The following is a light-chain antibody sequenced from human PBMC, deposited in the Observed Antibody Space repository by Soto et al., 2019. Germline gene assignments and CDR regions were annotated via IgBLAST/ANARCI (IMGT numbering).Light chain of an antibody. V-gene: IGKV3-15*01. CDR3: QQYKNWPPWT. Sequence: IVATLSPATLSVYTRQRAILSCMASQGVSSNLAWYQQKPGQAPRLLIYGASTRATGIPARFSGSGSGTEFTLTISSLQSEDFAVYYCQQYKNWPPWTLAQGTKVDIK. CDR2: GAS. J-gene: IGKJ1*01. CDR1: QGVSSN.